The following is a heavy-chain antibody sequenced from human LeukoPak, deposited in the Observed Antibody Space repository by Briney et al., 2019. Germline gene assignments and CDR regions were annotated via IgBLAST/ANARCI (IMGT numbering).Heavy chain of an antibody. J-gene: IGHJ6*03. CDR2: IWYDGSNK. CDR1: GFTFSSYG. D-gene: IGHD1-7*01. Sequence: GGSLRLSCAASGFTFSSYGMHWVRQAPGKGLEWVAVIWYDGSNKYYADSVKGRFTISRDNSKNTLYLQMNSLRAEDTAVYYCARGPGNWNYSPTIYYMDVWGKGTTVTVSS. CDR3: ARGPGNWNYSPTIYYMDV. V-gene: IGHV3-33*01.